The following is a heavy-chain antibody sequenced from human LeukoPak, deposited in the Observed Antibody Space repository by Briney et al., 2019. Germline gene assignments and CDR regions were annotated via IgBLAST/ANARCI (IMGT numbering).Heavy chain of an antibody. V-gene: IGHV1-46*01. D-gene: IGHD1-26*01. J-gene: IGHJ4*02. Sequence: GASVKVSCKASGYTFTSYYMHWVRQAPGQGLEWMGIINPSGGSTSYAQKFQGRVTMTRDTSTSTVYMEPSSLRSEDTAVYYCARTVGATLALDYWGQGTLVTVSS. CDR2: INPSGGST. CDR1: GYTFTSYY. CDR3: ARTVGATLALDY.